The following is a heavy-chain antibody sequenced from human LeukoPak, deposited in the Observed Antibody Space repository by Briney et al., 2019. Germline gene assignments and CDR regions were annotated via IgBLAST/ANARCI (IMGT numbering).Heavy chain of an antibody. CDR3: ARHTMGATTSLGWFDP. V-gene: IGHV4-59*01. J-gene: IGHJ5*02. CDR1: GGSISSYY. Sequence: NSSETLSLTCTVSGGSISSYYWSWIRQPPGKGLEWIGYIYYSGSTNYNPSLKSRVTISVDTSKNQFSLKLSSVTAADTAVYYCARHTMGATTSLGWFDPWGQGTLVTVSS. CDR2: IYYSGST. D-gene: IGHD1-26*01.